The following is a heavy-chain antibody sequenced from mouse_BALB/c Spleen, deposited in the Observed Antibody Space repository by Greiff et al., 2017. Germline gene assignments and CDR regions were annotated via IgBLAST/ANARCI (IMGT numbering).Heavy chain of an antibody. CDR1: GYTFTSYW. J-gene: IGHJ4*01. Sequence: QVQLQQPGAELVKPGASVKLSCKASGYTFTSYWMHWVKQRPGQGLEWIGEINPSNGRTNYNEKFKSKATLTVDKSSSTAYMQLSSLTSEDSAVYYCARRHYDGAMDDWGQGTSVTVSS. CDR2: INPSNGRT. V-gene: IGHV1S81*02. CDR3: ARRHYDGAMDD. D-gene: IGHD2-3*01.